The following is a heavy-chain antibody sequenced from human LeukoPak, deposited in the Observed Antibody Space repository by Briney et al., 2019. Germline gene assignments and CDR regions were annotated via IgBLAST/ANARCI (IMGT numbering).Heavy chain of an antibody. Sequence: GESLKISCNGSGYSFTSNWSGWVRQMPGEGLVWMGIIYPGDSDTRYSPSFQGQVTISADKSISTAYLQWSSLKASDTAMYYCARGTRNWFDPWGQGTLVTVSS. CDR2: IYPGDSDT. J-gene: IGHJ5*02. V-gene: IGHV5-51*01. D-gene: IGHD1-1*01. CDR3: ARGTRNWFDP. CDR1: GYSFTSNW.